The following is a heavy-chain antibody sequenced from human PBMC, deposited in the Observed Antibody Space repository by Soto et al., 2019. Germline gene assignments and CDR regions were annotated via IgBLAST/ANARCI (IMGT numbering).Heavy chain of an antibody. Sequence: GGSLRLSCAASGFTFSPYSFNWIRQAPGKGLQWVASISSRSSYIYYADSVQGRFTISRDNTRKSVFLQMNSLRAEDTAVYYCSLDGGDIRYSEWIVTIFERWGM. V-gene: IGHV3-21*01. CDR2: ISSRSSYI. CDR3: SLDGGDIRYSEWIVTIFERWGM. J-gene: IGHJ6*01. CDR1: GFTFSPYS. D-gene: IGHD3-9*01.